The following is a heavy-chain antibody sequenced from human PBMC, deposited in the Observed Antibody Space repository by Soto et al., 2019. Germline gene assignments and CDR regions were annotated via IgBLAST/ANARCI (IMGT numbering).Heavy chain of an antibody. CDR1: GFTFSSYG. Sequence: VQLVESGGGVVQPGRSLRLSCAASGFTFSSYGMHWVRQAPGKGLEWVAVISYDGSNKYYADSVKGRFTISRDNSKNTLYLQMNSLRAEDTAVYYCAKAQGLVDWFDPWGQGTLVTVSS. CDR2: ISYDGSNK. J-gene: IGHJ5*02. CDR3: AKAQGLVDWFDP. V-gene: IGHV3-30*18. D-gene: IGHD6-6*01.